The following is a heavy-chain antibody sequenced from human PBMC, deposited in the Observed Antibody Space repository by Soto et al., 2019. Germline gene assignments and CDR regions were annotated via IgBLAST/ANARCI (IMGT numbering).Heavy chain of an antibody. J-gene: IGHJ4*02. V-gene: IGHV3-30*03. CDR1: GFTFSDYG. D-gene: IGHD3-22*01. CDR2: MSPGGNSQ. CDR3: ASGAAFYYDTSRY. Sequence: GGSLRLSCAVSGFTFSDYGMHWIRQAPGEGLEWVAVMSPGGNSQYYADSVKGRFTISRDTSKSTLYLQMTSLRPEDTAVYYCASGAAFYYDTSRYWGQGTLVTVSS.